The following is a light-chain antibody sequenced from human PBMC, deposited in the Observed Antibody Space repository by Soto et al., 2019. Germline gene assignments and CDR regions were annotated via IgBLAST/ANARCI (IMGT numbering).Light chain of an antibody. CDR1: SGHRNYA. CDR2: VNIXXXX. J-gene: IGLJ2*01. Sequence: QLVLTQSPSASASLGASVTLTCTLSSGHRNYAIAWHQQHPEKGPRYLMKVNIXXXXXXXXXXXXXFSGSSSGAERYLTIXXXXSXXXXDYYCQTWGTGIRVFGGGTKLTVL. V-gene: IGLV4-69*01. CDR3: QTWGTGIRV.